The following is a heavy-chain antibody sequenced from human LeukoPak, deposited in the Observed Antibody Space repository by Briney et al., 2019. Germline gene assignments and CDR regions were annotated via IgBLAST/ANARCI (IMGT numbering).Heavy chain of an antibody. J-gene: IGHJ3*02. CDR3: AYNAVAGPESDAFDI. V-gene: IGHV1-18*01. D-gene: IGHD6-19*01. Sequence: ASVKVSCKASGYTFTSYGISWVRQAPGQGLEWMGWISAYSGNTNYAQKLQGRLTMTTDTSTSTAYMELRSLRSEDTAVYYCAYNAVAGPESDAFDIWGQGTMVTVSS. CDR2: ISAYSGNT. CDR1: GYTFTSYG.